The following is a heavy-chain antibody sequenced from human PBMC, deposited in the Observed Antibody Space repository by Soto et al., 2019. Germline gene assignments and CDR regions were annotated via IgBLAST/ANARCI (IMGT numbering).Heavy chain of an antibody. CDR3: ARGYCSSISCYLPKTNYYYYYYGMDV. J-gene: IGHJ6*02. CDR1: GGTFSSYA. V-gene: IGHV1-69*13. CDR2: IIPIFGTA. Sequence: SVKVSCKASGGTFSSYAISWVRQAPGQGLEWMGGIIPIFGTANYAQKFQGRATITADESTSTAYMELSSLRSEDTAVYYCARGYCSSISCYLPKTNYYYYYYGMDVWGQGTTVTVSS. D-gene: IGHD2-2*01.